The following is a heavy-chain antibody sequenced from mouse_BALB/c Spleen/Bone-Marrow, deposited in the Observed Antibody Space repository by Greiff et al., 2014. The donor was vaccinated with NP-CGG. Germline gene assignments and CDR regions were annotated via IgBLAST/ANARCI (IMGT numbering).Heavy chain of an antibody. CDR1: CFNIKDTY. CDR2: IDPANGNT. CDR3: ARYRLGTYFDY. V-gene: IGHV14-3*02. Sequence: VQLKGSGAGLVKPGASVRLSRTASCFNIKDTYMGWGEQRPEQGLEWIGRIDPANGNTKYDPKFQGKATITTDTSSNTAYLQLSSLTSEDTAVYYCARYRLGTYFDYWGQGTTLTVSS. D-gene: IGHD2-14*01. J-gene: IGHJ2*01.